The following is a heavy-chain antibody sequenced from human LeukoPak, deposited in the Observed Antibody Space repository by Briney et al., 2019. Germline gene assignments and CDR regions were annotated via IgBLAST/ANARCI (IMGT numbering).Heavy chain of an antibody. D-gene: IGHD3-10*01. V-gene: IGHV3-7*01. CDR3: ARKAHYYGSGSYYLSFDY. J-gene: IGHJ4*02. CDR1: GFTFSSYW. Sequence: PXGSLXLSCAASGFTFSSYWMSWVRQAPGKGLEWVANIKQDGSEKYYVDSVKGRFTISRDNAKNSMYLQMNSLRDEDTAVYYCARKAHYYGSGSYYLSFDYWGQGPLVTVSS. CDR2: IKQDGSEK.